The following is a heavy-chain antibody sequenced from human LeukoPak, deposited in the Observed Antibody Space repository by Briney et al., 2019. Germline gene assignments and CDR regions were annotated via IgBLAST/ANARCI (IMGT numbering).Heavy chain of an antibody. Sequence: PSETLSLTCTVSGGSISSYYWNWVRQPLGKGLEWIAYIYYSGSTSYNPSLKSRVTISVDTSKNQFSLKLSSVTAADTAVYYCARARGEVAIDYWGQGTLVTVSS. J-gene: IGHJ4*02. CDR1: GGSISSYY. V-gene: IGHV4-59*08. CDR2: IYYSGST. CDR3: ARARGEVAIDY. D-gene: IGHD5-12*01.